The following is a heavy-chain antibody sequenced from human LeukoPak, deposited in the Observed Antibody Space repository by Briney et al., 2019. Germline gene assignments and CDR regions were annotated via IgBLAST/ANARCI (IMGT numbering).Heavy chain of an antibody. CDR1: GFTFSTYS. Sequence: GGSLRLSCTASGFTFSTYSIKWVRQAPGKGLEWVSHIGGSGSFIYYADSVKGRFTISRDNAKNSVYLQMNSLRAEDTAVYFCARREPTGCSGTRCFAGPVGYWGQGTLVTVSS. J-gene: IGHJ4*02. CDR2: IGGSGSFI. CDR3: ARREPTGCSGTRCFAGPVGY. D-gene: IGHD2-2*01. V-gene: IGHV3-21*05.